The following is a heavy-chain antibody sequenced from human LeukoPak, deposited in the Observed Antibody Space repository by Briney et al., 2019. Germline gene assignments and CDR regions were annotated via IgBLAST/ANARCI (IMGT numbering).Heavy chain of an antibody. CDR2: IYNGVST. V-gene: IGHV4-30-4*01. D-gene: IGHD2-2*01. CDR1: GGSVSSGDYY. Sequence: SETLSLTCTVSGGSVSSGDYYWTWIRQPPGKGLEWVGYIYNGVSTYYNPSLRSRLTISADVSKNQFSLQLTSVTAADTAVYYCARDQGYRTSTSCHSWIDSWGQGTLVIVSS. J-gene: IGHJ4*02. CDR3: ARDQGYRTSTSCHSWIDS.